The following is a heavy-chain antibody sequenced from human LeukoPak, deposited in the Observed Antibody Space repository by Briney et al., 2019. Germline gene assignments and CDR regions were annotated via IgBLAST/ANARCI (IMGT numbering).Heavy chain of an antibody. D-gene: IGHD3-3*01. Sequence: GGSLRLSCAAPGFTFSSYAMSWVRQAPGKGLEWVSAISGSGGSTYYADSVKGRFTISRDNSKNTLYLQMNSLRAEDTAVYYCAKGAIFGVVIRYYYMDVWGKGTTVTVSS. V-gene: IGHV3-23*01. J-gene: IGHJ6*03. CDR1: GFTFSSYA. CDR3: AKGAIFGVVIRYYYMDV. CDR2: ISGSGGST.